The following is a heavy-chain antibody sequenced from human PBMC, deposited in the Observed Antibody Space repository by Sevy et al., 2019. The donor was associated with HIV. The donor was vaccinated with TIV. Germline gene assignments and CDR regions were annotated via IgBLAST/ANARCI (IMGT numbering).Heavy chain of an antibody. CDR1: GFTFSSYG. CDR2: IRYDGSNK. V-gene: IGHV3-30*02. D-gene: IGHD4-17*01. CDR3: AKEGDYGKYYYYGMDV. Sequence: GGSLRLSCAASGFTFSSYGMHWVRQAPGKGLEWVAFIRYDGSNKYYADSVKGRFTISRDNSKNTLYLQMNSLRAEDTAVYYCAKEGDYGKYYYYGMDVWGQGTTVTVSS. J-gene: IGHJ6*02.